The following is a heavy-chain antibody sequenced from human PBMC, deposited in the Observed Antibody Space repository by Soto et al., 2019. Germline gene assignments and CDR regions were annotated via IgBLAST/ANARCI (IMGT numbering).Heavy chain of an antibody. Sequence: QVQLVQSGAEVKKPGSSVKVSCKASGGTFSSYAISWVRQAPGQGLEWMGGIIPIFGTANYAQKFQGRVTITADESTSTGYMELSSLRSEDTAVYYCASTAICSGGSCYLYYFDYWGQGTLVTVSS. CDR1: GGTFSSYA. CDR2: IIPIFGTA. V-gene: IGHV1-69*12. D-gene: IGHD2-15*01. J-gene: IGHJ4*02. CDR3: ASTAICSGGSCYLYYFDY.